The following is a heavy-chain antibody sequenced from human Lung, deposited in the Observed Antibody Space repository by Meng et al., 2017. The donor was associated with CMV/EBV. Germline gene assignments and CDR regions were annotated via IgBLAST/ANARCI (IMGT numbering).Heavy chain of an antibody. CDR1: GLAFSTFG. D-gene: IGHD4-11*01. CDR2: IRDTGYSK. Sequence: GGSXRPXVAAPGLAFSTFGIPGVRKAPGKGLEWVAFIRDTGYSKYYADSVKGRFTISRDNSKNTLYLKMDSLRAEDTAVYYWAKDMTTTYYYCAMDVWGQGXTVTVSS. J-gene: IGHJ6*02. V-gene: IGHV3-30*02. CDR3: AKDMTTTYYYCAMDV.